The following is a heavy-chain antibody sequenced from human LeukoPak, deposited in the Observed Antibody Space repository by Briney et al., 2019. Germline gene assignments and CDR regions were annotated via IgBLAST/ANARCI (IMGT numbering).Heavy chain of an antibody. V-gene: IGHV3-21*01. CDR1: GFTFSIYA. D-gene: IGHD1-26*01. CDR3: ARAYSERYGLGYYYMDV. Sequence: GGSLRLSCAASGFTFSIYAMSWVRQAPGKGLEWVSSISSSSIYIYYADSVKGRFTISRDNAKKSLYLQMNSLRAEDTAVYYCARAYSERYGLGYYYMDVWGKGTTVTISS. J-gene: IGHJ6*03. CDR2: ISSSSIYI.